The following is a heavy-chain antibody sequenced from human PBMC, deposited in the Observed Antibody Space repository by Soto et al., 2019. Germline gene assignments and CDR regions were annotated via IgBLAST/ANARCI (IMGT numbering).Heavy chain of an antibody. J-gene: IGHJ4*02. V-gene: IGHV4-59*01. Sequence: SETLSLTCSVSGDSISSSFWSWIRQPPGKGLEWVGYIHYSGNTNYNPSLKSRVTISVDTSKNHFSLKLSSVTAADTAVYYCARVGYDVWTGYYPPYYFDSWGQGTLVTVS. CDR2: IHYSGNT. D-gene: IGHD3-3*01. CDR1: GDSISSSF. CDR3: ARVGYDVWTGYYPPYYFDS.